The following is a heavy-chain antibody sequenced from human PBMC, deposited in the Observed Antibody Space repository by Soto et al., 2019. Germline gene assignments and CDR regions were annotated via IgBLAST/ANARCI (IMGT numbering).Heavy chain of an antibody. D-gene: IGHD2-21*02. J-gene: IGHJ4*02. CDR1: GGSISGSYYY. V-gene: IGHV4-39*01. Sequence: PSETLSLTCTVSGGSISGSYYYWGWIRQSPGKGLEWIASIYYSGSPYYNPSLKSRVTISVDTSKNQFSLKLTSVTAADTAVYYCAIHTYCGGGCYLGPISAQYFDYWGQGTLVTVSS. CDR2: IYYSGSP. CDR3: AIHTYCGGGCYLGPISAQYFDY.